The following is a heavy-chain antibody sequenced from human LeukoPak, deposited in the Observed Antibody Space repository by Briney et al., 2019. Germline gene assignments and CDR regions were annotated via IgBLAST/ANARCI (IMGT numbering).Heavy chain of an antibody. V-gene: IGHV7-4-1*02. Sequence: ASVKVSCKASGYTFTSYAMNWVRQAPGQGLEWMGWINTNTGNPTYAQGFTGRFVFSLDTSVSTAYLQISSLKAEDTAVYYCVTHNSSLPPYYYFYMDVWGKGTTVTVSS. CDR1: GYTFTSYA. D-gene: IGHD6-6*01. J-gene: IGHJ6*03. CDR2: INTNTGNP. CDR3: VTHNSSLPPYYYFYMDV.